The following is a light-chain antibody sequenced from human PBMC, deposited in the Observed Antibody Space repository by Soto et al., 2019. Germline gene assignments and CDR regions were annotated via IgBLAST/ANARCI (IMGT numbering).Light chain of an antibody. CDR2: RES. V-gene: IGKV1-5*03. J-gene: IGKJ1*01. CDR3: QQYDDYPWT. Sequence: DIQMTQSPSTLFASVGDRVTIACRASQVIRTWVAWYQQKPGKAPKLLIYRESTLESGVSARFSGSRSGPDFTLTISSLQPDDFATYYCQQYDDYPWTFGQGTKVEI. CDR1: QVIRTW.